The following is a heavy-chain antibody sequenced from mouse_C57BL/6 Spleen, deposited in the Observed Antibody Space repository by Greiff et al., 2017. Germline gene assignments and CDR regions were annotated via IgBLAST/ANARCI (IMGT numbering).Heavy chain of an antibody. CDR2: IDPSDSET. Sequence: QVQLQQPGAELVRPGSSVKLSCKASGYTFTSYWMHWVKQRPIQGLEWIGNIDPSDSETHYNQKFKDKATLTVDKSSSTAYMQLSSLTSEDSAVYYCARLGLGRSYAMDDWGQGTSVTVSS. CDR1: GYTFTSYW. CDR3: ARLGLGRSYAMDD. D-gene: IGHD4-1*01. V-gene: IGHV1-52*01. J-gene: IGHJ4*01.